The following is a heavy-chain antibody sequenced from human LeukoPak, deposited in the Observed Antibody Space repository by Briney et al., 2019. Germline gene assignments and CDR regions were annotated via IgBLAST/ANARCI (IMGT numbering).Heavy chain of an antibody. V-gene: IGHV3-30-3*01. J-gene: IGHJ4*02. CDR1: GFTFSSYA. CDR2: ISYDGSNK. Sequence: PGRSLRLSCAASGFTFSSYAMHWVRQAPGKGLEWVAVISYDGSNKYYADSVKGRFTISRDNSKNTLYLQMNSLRAEDTAVYYCARPGGDYWGQGTLVTVSS. D-gene: IGHD3-10*01. CDR3: ARPGGDY.